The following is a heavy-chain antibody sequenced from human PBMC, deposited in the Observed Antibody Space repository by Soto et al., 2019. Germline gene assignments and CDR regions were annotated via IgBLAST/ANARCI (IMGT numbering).Heavy chain of an antibody. CDR2: ISAYNGNT. CDR3: ARAEKTVTTLRKEFDP. V-gene: IGHV1-18*01. Sequence: QVQLVQSGAEVKKPGASVKVSCKASGYTFTSYGISWVRQAPGQGLEWMGWISAYNGNTNYAQKLQGRVTRTTDTYTSTADLELRSLRSDDTAVYYCARAEKTVTTLRKEFDPWGQGTLVTVSS. J-gene: IGHJ5*02. CDR1: GYTFTSYG. D-gene: IGHD4-17*01.